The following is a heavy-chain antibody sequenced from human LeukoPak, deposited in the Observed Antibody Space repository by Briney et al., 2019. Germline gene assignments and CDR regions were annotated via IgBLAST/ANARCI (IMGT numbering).Heavy chain of an antibody. D-gene: IGHD3-16*01. CDR3: TRGAGWLIDY. Sequence: SETLSLTCTVSGGSISDYYRGWIRQPPGKGLEWIGYFYNSGSSTYNPSLKSRVTISVDTSKEQFSLKVNSVTAADTAVYYCTRGAGWLIDYWGQGTLVTISS. J-gene: IGHJ4*02. CDR2: FYNSGSS. CDR1: GGSISDYY. V-gene: IGHV4-59*01.